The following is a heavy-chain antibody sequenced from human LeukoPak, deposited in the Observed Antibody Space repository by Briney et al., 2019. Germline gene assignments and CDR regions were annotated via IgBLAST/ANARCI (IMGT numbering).Heavy chain of an antibody. CDR2: IYYSGST. D-gene: IGHD2-15*01. CDR3: ARHEGYCSSTSGGYCSGGIGY. J-gene: IGHJ4*02. Sequence: TSETLSLTCTVSGGSISSSSYYWGWIRQPPGKGLEWIGSIYYSGSTYYNPSLKSRVTISVDTSKNRFSLKLSSVTAADTAVYYCARHEGYCSSTSGGYCSGGIGYWGQGTLVTVSS. CDR1: GGSISSSSYY. V-gene: IGHV4-39*01.